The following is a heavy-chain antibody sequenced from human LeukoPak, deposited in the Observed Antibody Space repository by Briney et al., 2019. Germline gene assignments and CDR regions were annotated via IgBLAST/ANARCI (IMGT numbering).Heavy chain of an antibody. V-gene: IGHV1-69*01. CDR2: IIPIFGTA. CDR1: GGTFSSYA. CDR3: AQNHYGGNPRLYYYYGMDV. J-gene: IGHJ6*02. D-gene: IGHD4-23*01. Sequence: APVKVSCKASGGTFSSYAISWVRQAPGQGLEWMGGIIPIFGTANYAQKFQGRVTITADESTSTAYMELSSLRSEDTAVYYCAQNHYGGNPRLYYYYGMDVWGQGTTVTVSS.